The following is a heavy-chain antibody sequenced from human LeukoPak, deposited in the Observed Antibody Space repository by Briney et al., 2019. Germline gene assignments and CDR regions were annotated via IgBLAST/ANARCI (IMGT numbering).Heavy chain of an antibody. V-gene: IGHV3-33*01. Sequence: PGGSLRLSCAASGFTFSSHGMHWVRQAPGKGLEWVAVIWYDGNNKYYADSVKGRFTISRDNSKNTLYLQMNSLRAEDTAVYYCARSTSSEYDIYHFDYWGQGTLVTVSS. J-gene: IGHJ4*02. D-gene: IGHD3-9*01. CDR1: GFTFSSHG. CDR2: IWYDGNNK. CDR3: ARSTSSEYDIYHFDY.